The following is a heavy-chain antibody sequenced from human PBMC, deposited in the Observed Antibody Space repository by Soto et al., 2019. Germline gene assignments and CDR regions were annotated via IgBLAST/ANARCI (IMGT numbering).Heavy chain of an antibody. CDR2: ISSSSSYI. CDR1: GLTFSSYS. Sequence: PGGSLRLSCAASGLTFSSYSMNWVRQAPGKGLEWVSSISSSSSYIYYADSVKGRFTISRDNAKNSLYLQMNSLRAEDTAVYYCARDIDYYDSSGYYRDYWGQGTLVTVS. J-gene: IGHJ4*02. CDR3: ARDIDYYDSSGYYRDY. D-gene: IGHD3-22*01. V-gene: IGHV3-21*01.